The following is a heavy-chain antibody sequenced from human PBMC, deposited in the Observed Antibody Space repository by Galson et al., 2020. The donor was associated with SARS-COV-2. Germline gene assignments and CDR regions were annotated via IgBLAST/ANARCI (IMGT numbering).Heavy chain of an antibody. CDR3: ARAGGAWGNFDY. CDR1: GGSISSGAFS. J-gene: IGHJ4*02. CDR2: IYYSGSI. D-gene: IGHD7-27*01. Sequence: ASETLSLTCTVSGGSISSGAFSWSWIRQPPGKGLEWIGYIYYSGSIYYNPSLKSRVTISVDRSKDQFSLKLISVTAADTAIYYCARAGGAWGNFDYWGQGALVTVSS. V-gene: IGHV4-30-2*01.